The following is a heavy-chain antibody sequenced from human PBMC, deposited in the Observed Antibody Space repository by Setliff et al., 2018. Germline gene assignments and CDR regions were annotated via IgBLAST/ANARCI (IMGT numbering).Heavy chain of an antibody. CDR1: GGTFSNNA. Sequence: ASVKVSCKASGGTFSNNAIAWVRQAPGQGLEWMGWINPNSGGTKYSPKFQGRVAMTRDTSVTTAFLELSGLTYDDTAVYYCARLFQGYDYYKKFDSWGQGTLVTVSS. CDR3: ARLFQGYDYYKKFDS. J-gene: IGHJ4*02. D-gene: IGHD3-10*01. V-gene: IGHV1-2*02. CDR2: INPNSGGT.